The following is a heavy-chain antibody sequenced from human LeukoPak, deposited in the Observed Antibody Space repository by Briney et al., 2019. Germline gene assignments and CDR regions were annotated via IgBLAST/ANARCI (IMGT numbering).Heavy chain of an antibody. CDR1: GGSISSGGYY. CDR2: IYYSGST. Sequence: PSETLSLTCTVSGGSISSGGYYWSWIRQHPGKGLEWIGYIYYSGSTYYNPSLKSRVTISVDTSKNQFSLKLSSVTAADTAVYYCARDDPAGSFDYWGQGTLVTVSS. CDR3: ARDDPAGSFDY. V-gene: IGHV4-31*03. J-gene: IGHJ4*02.